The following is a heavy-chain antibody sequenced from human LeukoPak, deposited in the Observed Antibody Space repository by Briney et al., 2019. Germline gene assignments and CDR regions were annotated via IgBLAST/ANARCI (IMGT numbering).Heavy chain of an antibody. CDR2: IYHSGST. CDR1: GYSISSGYC. Sequence: PSETLSLTCAVSGYSISSGYCWGWIRQPPGKGLERIGSIYHSGSTYYNPSLKSRVTISVDTSKNQFSLKLSSVTAADTAVYYCASLKAFSHCSSTSCYATDYYYYMDVWGKGTTVTVSS. J-gene: IGHJ6*03. CDR3: ASLKAFSHCSSTSCYATDYYYYMDV. D-gene: IGHD2-2*01. V-gene: IGHV4-38-2*01.